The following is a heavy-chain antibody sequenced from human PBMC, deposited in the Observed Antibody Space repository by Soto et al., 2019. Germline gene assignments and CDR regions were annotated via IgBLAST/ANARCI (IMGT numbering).Heavy chain of an antibody. CDR1: GYTFTSYA. CDR2: INAGNGNT. D-gene: IGHD2-21*02. V-gene: IGHV1-3*01. J-gene: IGHJ6*02. Sequence: RASVKVSCKASGYTFTSYAMHWVRQAPGQRLEWMGWINAGNGNTKYSQKFQGRVTITRDTSASTAYMELSSLRSEDTAVYYCAREDCGGDCYTLYYYYYGMDVWGQGTTVTVSS. CDR3: AREDCGGDCYTLYYYYYGMDV.